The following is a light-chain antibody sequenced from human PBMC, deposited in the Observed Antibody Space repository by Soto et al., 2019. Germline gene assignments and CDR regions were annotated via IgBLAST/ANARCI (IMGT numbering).Light chain of an antibody. CDR1: SSVVGRKNL. J-gene: IGLJ1*01. Sequence: QSVLTQPASVSGSPGQSLSISCTGASSVVGRKNLVPCYQQHPGKAPKLFIFEVAKRPSGFSHRFSGSRSGNTASLTISGLQAEDEADYYCCSYAGSDYVFGTGTKLTVL. V-gene: IGLV2-23*02. CDR2: EVA. CDR3: CSYAGSDYV.